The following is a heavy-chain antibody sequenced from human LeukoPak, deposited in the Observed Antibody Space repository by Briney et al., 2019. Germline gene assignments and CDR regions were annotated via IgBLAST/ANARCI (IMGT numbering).Heavy chain of an antibody. D-gene: IGHD3-10*01. J-gene: IGHJ6*02. CDR2: IYTSGST. CDR1: GVSISSGSYY. CDR3: ARVRITMVRGVPAGDYYGMDV. V-gene: IGHV4-61*02. Sequence: SQTLSLTCTVSGVSISSGSYYWSWLRQPAGKGLEWIGRIYTSGSTNYNPSLKSRVTISVDTSKNQFSLKLSSVTAADTAVYYCARVRITMVRGVPAGDYYGMDVWGQGTTVTVSS.